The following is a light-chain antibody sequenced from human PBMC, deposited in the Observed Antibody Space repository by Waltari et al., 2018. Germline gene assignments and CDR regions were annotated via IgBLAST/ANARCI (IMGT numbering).Light chain of an antibody. CDR3: QMWDSSPYWL. CDR2: DDS. CDR1: YIGIKS. V-gene: IGLV3-21*02. J-gene: IGLJ3*02. Sequence: SYVLTQPPSVSVAPGQTARISCVGNYIGIKSWHWYQMRAGRAPVLVVYDDSDRPSGIPERFSGSKSGDTATLIISRVEAGDEADYYCQMWDSSPYWLFGGGTKLTVL.